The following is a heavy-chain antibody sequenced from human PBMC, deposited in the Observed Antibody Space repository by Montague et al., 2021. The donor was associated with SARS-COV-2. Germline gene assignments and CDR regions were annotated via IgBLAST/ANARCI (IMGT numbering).Heavy chain of an antibody. CDR1: GFTHSKYG. D-gene: IGHD7-27*01. CDR2: IWNDGSKK. J-gene: IGHJ4*02. Sequence: SLRLSCAASGFTHSKYGVHWARQAPGKGLEWVASIWNDGSKKHHADSVKGRFTISRDNSNNMLYLQMDSLRAGDAGVYYCVGDPGDPDTFDFWGQGTQVTVSS. CDR3: VGDPGDPDTFDF. V-gene: IGHV3-33*01.